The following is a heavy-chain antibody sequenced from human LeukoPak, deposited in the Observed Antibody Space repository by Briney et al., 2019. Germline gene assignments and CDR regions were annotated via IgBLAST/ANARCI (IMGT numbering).Heavy chain of an antibody. V-gene: IGHV3-30*03. J-gene: IGHJ4*02. CDR1: GFTFSSYG. Sequence: GGSLRLPCAASGFTFSSYGMHWVRQAPGKGLEWVAVITFDGSTKYYADSVRGRFTISRDNPKNTVYLQMNSLRPEDTAVYYCARDLRGHYTFDYWGQGTLVTVSS. D-gene: IGHD2-2*02. CDR3: ARDLRGHYTFDY. CDR2: ITFDGSTK.